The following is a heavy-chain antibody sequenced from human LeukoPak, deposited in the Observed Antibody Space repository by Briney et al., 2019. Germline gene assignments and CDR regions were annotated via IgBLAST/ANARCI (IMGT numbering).Heavy chain of an antibody. CDR3: AKDAHVRGGSYYFDY. V-gene: IGHV3-30*18. CDR1: GFTFSSYG. Sequence: GRSVRLSCAASGFTFSSYGMHWVRQAPGKGLEGVAVISYDGSNKYYADSVKGRFTISRDNSKNTLFLQMNSLRAEDTAVYYCAKDAHVRGGSYYFDYWGQGTLVTVSS. J-gene: IGHJ4*02. D-gene: IGHD3-16*01. CDR2: ISYDGSNK.